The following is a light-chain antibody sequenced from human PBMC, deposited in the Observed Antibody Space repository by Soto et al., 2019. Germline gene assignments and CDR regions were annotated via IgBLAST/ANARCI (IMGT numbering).Light chain of an antibody. CDR3: LESCSLPRT. J-gene: IGKJ4*02. V-gene: IGKV1-39*01. CDR2: ATS. CDR1: QSISSY. Sequence: DIQMTQSPSFLSASVGDSVTLTCRASQSISSYVNWYQQKPGRAPKSLIYATSVLQGGVPSRFSRSQSETEFALTFSSLQPEVFSTYYCLESCSLPRTFGGGTKVVFK.